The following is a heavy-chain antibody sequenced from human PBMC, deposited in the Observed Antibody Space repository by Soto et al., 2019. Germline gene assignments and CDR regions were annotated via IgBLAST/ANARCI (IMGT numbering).Heavy chain of an antibody. Sequence: SETLSLTCTVSGDSVSSDNYYWTLIRQPPGKGLEWIGYIYSSGSTNYNPSLTSRVTMSLDRSSNQFSLKLTSVTAADAAVYYCARDIRGYSRAFDYWGQGTLVTVSS. D-gene: IGHD5-18*01. V-gene: IGHV4-61*01. CDR3: ARDIRGYSRAFDY. CDR2: IYSSGST. CDR1: GDSVSSDNYY. J-gene: IGHJ4*02.